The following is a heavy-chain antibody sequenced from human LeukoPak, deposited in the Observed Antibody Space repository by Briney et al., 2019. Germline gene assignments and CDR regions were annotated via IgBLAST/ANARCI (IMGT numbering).Heavy chain of an antibody. CDR3: ARGGVGATTYVWFDP. J-gene: IGHJ5*02. V-gene: IGHV1-46*01. Sequence: ASVKVSCKASGYAFTNYYIHWVRQAPGQGLECMGIINPSGGSTSYAQKFQGRVTMTRDMSTSTVYMELSSLRSEDTAVYYCARGGVGATTYVWFDPWGQGTLVTVSS. D-gene: IGHD1-26*01. CDR2: INPSGGST. CDR1: GYAFTNYY.